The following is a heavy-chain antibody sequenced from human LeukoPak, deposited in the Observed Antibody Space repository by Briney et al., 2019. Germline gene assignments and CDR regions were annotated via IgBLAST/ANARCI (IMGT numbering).Heavy chain of an antibody. CDR2: INPSSGGT. V-gene: IGHV1-2*02. J-gene: IGHJ4*02. Sequence: ASVKVSCKASGYTFTGYYMHWVRQAPGQGLEWMGWINPSSGGTNYAQKFQGRVTMTRDTSISTAYMELNRLRSDDTAVYYCVRDVGEYCSSTSCYASDKWGQGTLVTVSS. D-gene: IGHD2-2*01. CDR1: GYTFTGYY. CDR3: VRDVGEYCSSTSCYASDK.